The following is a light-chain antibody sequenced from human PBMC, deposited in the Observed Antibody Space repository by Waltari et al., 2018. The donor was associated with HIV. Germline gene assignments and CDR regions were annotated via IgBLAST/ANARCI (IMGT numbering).Light chain of an antibody. CDR2: DVS. CDR1: SSDIGGYDH. V-gene: IGLV2-14*03. CDR3: SSFTSGTTWV. Sequence: QSALTQPASVSGSPGQSITISCTGTSSDIGGYDHVCWYQQHPGRAPKLKIYDVSNRPSGVCERFSGSKSGNTAALTISGLQTEDEADYYCSSFTSGTTWVVGGGTKVTVL. J-gene: IGLJ3*02.